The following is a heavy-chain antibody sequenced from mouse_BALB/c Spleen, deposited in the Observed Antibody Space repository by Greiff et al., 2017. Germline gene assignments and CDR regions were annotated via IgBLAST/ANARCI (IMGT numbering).Heavy chain of an antibody. CDR1: GFTFTDYY. D-gene: IGHD2-1*01. CDR3: ARVYSYYYAMDY. CDR2: IRNKANGYTT. Sequence: EVKLQESGGGLVQPGGSLRLSCATSGFTFTDYYMSWVRQPPGKALEWLGFIRNKANGYTTEYSASVKGRFTISRDNSQSILYLQMNTLRAEDSATYYCARVYSYYYAMDYWGQGTSVTVSS. J-gene: IGHJ4*01. V-gene: IGHV7-3*02.